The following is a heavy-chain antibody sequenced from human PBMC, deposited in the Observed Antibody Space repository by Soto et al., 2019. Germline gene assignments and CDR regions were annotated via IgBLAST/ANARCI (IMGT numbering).Heavy chain of an antibody. CDR2: IYPGYSDT. D-gene: IGHD2-8*02. CDR1: GYSFTSYW. CDR3: ARVLSHYYGMDV. J-gene: IGHJ6*02. Sequence: GESLKISCKGSGYSFTSYWIGWVRQMPGKGLEWMGIIYPGYSDTRYSPSFQGQITLSADKSISTDYLQWSSMKPSDTAMYYCARVLSHYYGMDVWGQGTTVTVSS. V-gene: IGHV5-51*01.